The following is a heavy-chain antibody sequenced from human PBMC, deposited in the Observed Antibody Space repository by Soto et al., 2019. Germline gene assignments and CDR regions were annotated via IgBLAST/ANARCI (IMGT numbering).Heavy chain of an antibody. Sequence: SETLSLTCTVSGGSISSSSYYWGWIRQPPGKGLEWIGSIYYSGSTYYNPSLKSRVTISVDTSKNQFSLKLSSVTAADTAVYYGARHRQRITIFGVVLPADHSHCFDTWGQGTLVTVSS. V-gene: IGHV4-39*01. CDR1: GGSISSSSYY. CDR3: ARHRQRITIFGVVLPADHSHCFDT. CDR2: IYYSGST. J-gene: IGHJ5*02. D-gene: IGHD3-3*01.